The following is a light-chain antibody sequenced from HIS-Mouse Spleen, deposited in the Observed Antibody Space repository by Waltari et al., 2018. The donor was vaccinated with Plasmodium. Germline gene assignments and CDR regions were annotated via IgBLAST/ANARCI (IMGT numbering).Light chain of an antibody. V-gene: IGLV2-8*01. Sequence: QSALTQPPSASGSPGQSVTISCTGTSSDVGGYNYVSWYQQHHGKAPKLMIYEVSKRPCGVPDRFSGSKSGNTASMTVSGLQAEDEADYYCSSYAGSNNLVFGGGTKLTVL. CDR3: SSYAGSNNLV. CDR1: SSDVGGYNY. CDR2: EVS. J-gene: IGLJ2*01.